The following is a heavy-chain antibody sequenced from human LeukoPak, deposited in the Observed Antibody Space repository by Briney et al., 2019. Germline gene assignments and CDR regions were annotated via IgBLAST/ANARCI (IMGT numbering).Heavy chain of an antibody. Sequence: GGSLRLSCAASGFTFSDYAMTWVRQAPGRGLAWVSRITGSGSRTFYADSVKGRSTISRDNSKNPVSLQMNGLTAEDTAVYYCAKRERQTFAYWGQGTLVTVSS. CDR2: ITGSGSRT. CDR3: AKRERQTFAY. V-gene: IGHV3-23*01. CDR1: GFTFSDYA. J-gene: IGHJ4*02.